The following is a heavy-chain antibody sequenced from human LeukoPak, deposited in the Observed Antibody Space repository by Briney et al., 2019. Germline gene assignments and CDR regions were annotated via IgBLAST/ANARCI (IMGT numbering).Heavy chain of an antibody. D-gene: IGHD5-18*01. CDR1: GYTLAELS. Sequence: GASVKVSCKVSGYTLAELSMHWVRQAPGKGLEWMGGFDPEDGETIYAQKFQGRVTMTEDTSTDTAYMELSSLRSEDTAVYYCATAEDTAMVKYYFDYWGQGTLVTVSS. V-gene: IGHV1-24*01. CDR3: ATAEDTAMVKYYFDY. J-gene: IGHJ4*02. CDR2: FDPEDGET.